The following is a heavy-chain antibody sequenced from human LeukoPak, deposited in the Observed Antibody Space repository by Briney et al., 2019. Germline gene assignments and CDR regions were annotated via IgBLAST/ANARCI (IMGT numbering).Heavy chain of an antibody. CDR2: INCVWSSK. D-gene: IGHD2-15*01. CDR3: ASGVRIPYGMDV. CDR1: GFPFSIYW. V-gene: IGHV3-74*01. Sequence: PGGSLGLSRASSGFPFSIYWKHWVRQPSRRGLVWVSRINCVWSSKSYADSVKGRFTISRDNAKNTLYLQMNSLRAEDTAVYYCASGVRIPYGMDVWGQGTTVTVSS. J-gene: IGHJ6*02.